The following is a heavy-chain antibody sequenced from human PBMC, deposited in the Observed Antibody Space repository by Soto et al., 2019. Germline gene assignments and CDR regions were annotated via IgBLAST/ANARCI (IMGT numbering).Heavy chain of an antibody. CDR3: ASEGSPAVAGTGQAFDY. Sequence: QVQLVQSGAEVKKPGSSVKVSCKASGGTFSSYAISSVRQAPGQGLEWMGGIIPIFGTPNYAPKFQGRVTITADESTSTAYTELCSVRSEDTAVYYCASEGSPAVAGTGQAFDYWGRGTLVTVCS. CDR1: GGTFSSYA. D-gene: IGHD6-19*01. CDR2: IIPIFGTP. V-gene: IGHV1-69*01. J-gene: IGHJ4*02.